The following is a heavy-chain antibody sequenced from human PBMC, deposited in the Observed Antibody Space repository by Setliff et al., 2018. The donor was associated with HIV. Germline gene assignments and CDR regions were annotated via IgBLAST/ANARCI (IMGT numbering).Heavy chain of an antibody. V-gene: IGHV1-69*13. CDR1: GGTFSSYA. J-gene: IGHJ3*02. CDR2: IIPIFGTT. CDR3: ARVEDYYDSSSYYPPDAFDI. Sequence: SVKVSCKASGGTFSSYAISWVRQAPGQGLEWMGGIIPIFGTTNYAQKFQGRVTITADESTSTAYMELSSLRSEDTAVYYCARVEDYYDSSSYYPPDAFDIWGQGTMVTVSS. D-gene: IGHD3-22*01.